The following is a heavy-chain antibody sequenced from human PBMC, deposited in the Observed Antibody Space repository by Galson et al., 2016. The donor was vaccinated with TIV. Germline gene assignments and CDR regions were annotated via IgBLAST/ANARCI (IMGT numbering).Heavy chain of an antibody. Sequence: SVKVSCKASDYSFTTYGFGWVRQAPGQGLEWMGWISGYNGNTNYAQKFQGRVAMTRNTSVSTVYMELSMLTSEDTAVYYCARLGSRSWYADWFDPWGQGTLVTVSS. CDR2: ISGYNGNT. CDR1: DYSFTTYG. D-gene: IGHD6-13*01. V-gene: IGHV1-18*01. J-gene: IGHJ5*02. CDR3: ARLGSRSWYADWFDP.